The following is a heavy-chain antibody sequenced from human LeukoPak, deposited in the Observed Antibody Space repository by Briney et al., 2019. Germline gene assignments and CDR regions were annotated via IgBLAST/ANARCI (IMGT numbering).Heavy chain of an antibody. V-gene: IGHV3-33*01. CDR3: ARETDFWSGYYFTRLDGYYYGMDV. CDR2: IWYDGSNK. Sequence: GGSLRLSCAASGFTFSSYGMHWVRQAPGKGLEWVALIWYDGSNKYSADSVKGRFTISRDNSKNMLYLQMNSLRAEDTAVYYCARETDFWSGYYFTRLDGYYYGMDVWGQGTTVTVSS. J-gene: IGHJ6*02. D-gene: IGHD3-3*01. CDR1: GFTFSSYG.